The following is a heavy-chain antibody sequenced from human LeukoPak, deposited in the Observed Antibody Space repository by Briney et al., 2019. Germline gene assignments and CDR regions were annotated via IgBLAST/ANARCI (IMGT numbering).Heavy chain of an antibody. Sequence: SSETLSLTCSVSGGSISGRSYYWGWIRQPPEKGLEWIGSFYYTGITYFNPSLKGRVTISVDTSENQFSLKLSSVTAADTAVYYCARVCSGGSCLDWGQGTLVTVSS. CDR1: GGSISGRSYY. CDR3: ARVCSGGSCLD. D-gene: IGHD2-15*01. V-gene: IGHV4-39*07. CDR2: FYYTGIT. J-gene: IGHJ4*02.